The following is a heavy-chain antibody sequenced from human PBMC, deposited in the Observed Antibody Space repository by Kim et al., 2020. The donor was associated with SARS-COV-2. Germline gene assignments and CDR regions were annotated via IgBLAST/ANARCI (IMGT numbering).Heavy chain of an antibody. D-gene: IGHD6-6*01. V-gene: IGHV1-18*01. CDR2: ISAYNGNT. CDR3: ARDSGLYSSSSFDP. CDR1: GYTFTSYG. J-gene: IGHJ5*02. Sequence: ASVKVSCKASGYTFTSYGISWVRQAPGQGLEWMGWISAYNGNTNYAQKLQGRVTMTTDTSTSTAYMELRSLRSDDTAVYYCARDSGLYSSSSFDPWGQGTLVTVSS.